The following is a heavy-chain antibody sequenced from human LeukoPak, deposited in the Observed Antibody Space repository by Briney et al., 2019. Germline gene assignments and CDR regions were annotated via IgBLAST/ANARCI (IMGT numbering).Heavy chain of an antibody. CDR2: IYYSGST. J-gene: IGHJ4*02. Sequence: SETLSLTCTVSGGSISSYYWSWIRQPPGKGLEGIGYIYYSGSTNYNPSLKSRVTISLDTSKKQFFLRLSSVTAADTAIYYCAMYDSFFDYCGQGTLVTVSS. D-gene: IGHD1-1*01. V-gene: IGHV4-59*08. CDR1: GGSISSYY. CDR3: AMYDSFFDY.